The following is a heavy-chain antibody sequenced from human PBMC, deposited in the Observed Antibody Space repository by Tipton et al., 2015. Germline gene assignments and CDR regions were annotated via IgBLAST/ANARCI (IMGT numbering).Heavy chain of an antibody. V-gene: IGHV3-7*01. D-gene: IGHD2-21*01. CDR2: IKQDGSEK. J-gene: IGHJ4*02. Sequence: SLRLSCAASGFTFSTFWMNWVRQAPGKGLEWVANIKQDGSEKFYVDSVKGRFTIARDNAKNSLYLQMNSLRAEDTAVYYCVRVRGSDPRFDCWGQGALVTVSS. CDR1: GFTFSTFW. CDR3: VRVRGSDPRFDC.